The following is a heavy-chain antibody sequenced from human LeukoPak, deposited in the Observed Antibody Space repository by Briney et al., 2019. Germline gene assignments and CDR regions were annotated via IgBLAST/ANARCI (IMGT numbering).Heavy chain of an antibody. D-gene: IGHD1-14*01. CDR2: IYYSGST. CDR3: ARDRPGDNSLDF. V-gene: IGHV4-59*01. CDR1: GGSISSYY. J-gene: IGHJ4*02. Sequence: SETLSLTCTVSGGSISSYYWSWIRQPPGKGLEWIGYIYYSGSTNYNPSLKSRVTMSVDTSKNQFSLKLSSVTAADTAVYYCARDRPGDNSLDFWGQGTLVTVSS.